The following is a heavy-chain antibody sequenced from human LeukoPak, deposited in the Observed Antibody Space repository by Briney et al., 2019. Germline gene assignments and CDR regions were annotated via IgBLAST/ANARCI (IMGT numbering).Heavy chain of an antibody. V-gene: IGHV4-39*01. J-gene: IGHJ3*02. D-gene: IGHD3-22*01. CDR3: ARNETSGYFHI. CDR1: GGSISSSTHY. Sequence: SETLSLTCTVSGGSISSSTHYWGWIRQSPGKGLKWIGSMYNSGSISYNPSLRSRVTITVDTSKNQFSLNFNSVTAADTALYFCARNETSGYFHIWGQGTMVTVSS. CDR2: MYNSGSI.